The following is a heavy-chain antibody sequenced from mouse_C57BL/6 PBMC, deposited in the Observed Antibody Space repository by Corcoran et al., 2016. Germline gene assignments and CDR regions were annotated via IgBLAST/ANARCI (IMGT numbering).Heavy chain of an antibody. CDR2: INTYSGVP. Sequence: QIQLVQSGPELKKPGETVKISCKASGYTFTTYGMSWVKQAPGKGLKWMGWINTYSGVPTYADDFKGRFAFSLETSASTAYLQINNLKNEDTATYFCARFQTFFDDWGQGTTLTVSS. CDR3: ARFQTFFDD. V-gene: IGHV9-3*01. CDR1: GYTFTTYG. J-gene: IGHJ2*01.